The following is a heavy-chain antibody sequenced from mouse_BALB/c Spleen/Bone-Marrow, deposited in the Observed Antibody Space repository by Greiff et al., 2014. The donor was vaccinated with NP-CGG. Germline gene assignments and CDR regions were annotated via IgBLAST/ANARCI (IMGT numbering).Heavy chain of an antibody. J-gene: IGHJ2*01. D-gene: IGHD2-1*01. V-gene: IGHV6-6*02. CDR2: IRLKSNNHAT. CDR3: TRIGNYDFDY. CDR1: GFTFSNYW. Sequence: EVQLQESGGGLVQPGGSMKLSCVASGFTFSNYWMNWVRQSPEKGLEWVAEIRLKSNNHATHYAESVKGRFTISRDDSKSSVHLQMNNLRAEDTGIYYCTRIGNYDFDYWGQGTTLTVSS.